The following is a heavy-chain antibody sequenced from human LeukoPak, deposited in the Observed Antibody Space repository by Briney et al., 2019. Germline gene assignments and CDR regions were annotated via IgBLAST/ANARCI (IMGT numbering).Heavy chain of an antibody. V-gene: IGHV4-38-2*01. Sequence: SETLSLTCVVSSYSISSGYSWGWIRQPPGKGLEWMGSMYLSGTTYYNPSRKSRGTISVDQSENQFSLKVTFVTAADSAIYFCAKTDYGHYSGFEVWGQGIMVTVSA. CDR1: SYSISSGYS. J-gene: IGHJ3*01. CDR2: MYLSGTT. CDR3: AKTDYGHYSGFEV. D-gene: IGHD4-17*01.